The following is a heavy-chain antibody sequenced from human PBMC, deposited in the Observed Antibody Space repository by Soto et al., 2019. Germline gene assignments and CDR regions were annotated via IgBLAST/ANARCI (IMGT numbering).Heavy chain of an antibody. CDR1: GDSLTRNY. J-gene: IGHJ4*02. Sequence: SETLSLTCTVSGDSLTRNYWSWIRQPPGKGLEWLAYIHNGRSTNYNPSLMSRVSISLDTSKSQFSLNLNSVTAADTAVFYCARTLSGRFDYWGQGTLVTVSS. CDR2: IHNGRST. V-gene: IGHV4-59*01. CDR3: ARTLSGRFDY.